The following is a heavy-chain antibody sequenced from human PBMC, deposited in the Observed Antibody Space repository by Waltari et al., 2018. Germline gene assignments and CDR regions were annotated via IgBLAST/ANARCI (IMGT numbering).Heavy chain of an antibody. V-gene: IGHV4-4*07. D-gene: IGHD6-13*01. CDR3: VRIIGTNWFDP. Sequence: QMQLQESGPGLVKPSETLSLTCTVSGGSIGIYFWAWIRQPAGKGLEYIGRIHSSGTTSFNPSLRSRVSMSVDTSANQFSLKLTSVTAADTAVYYCVRIIGTNWFDPWGQGTLVTVSS. CDR1: GGSIGIYF. J-gene: IGHJ5*02. CDR2: IHSSGTT.